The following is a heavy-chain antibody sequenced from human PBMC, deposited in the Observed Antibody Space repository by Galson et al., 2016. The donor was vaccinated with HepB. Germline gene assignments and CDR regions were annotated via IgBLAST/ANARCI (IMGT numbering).Heavy chain of an antibody. V-gene: IGHV3-23*01. J-gene: IGHJ4*02. CDR2: ISAGGGST. D-gene: IGHD3-10*01. CDR3: AKDLYGSGTYGLDY. CDR1: GFTFSSYA. Sequence: SLRLSCAVSGFTFSSYAISWVRQAPGKGLEWVSGISAGGGSTFYADSVKGRFTSSRDNSKTTLYLQMNSLRAEDTAQYYCAKDLYGSGTYGLDYWGRGTLVTVSS.